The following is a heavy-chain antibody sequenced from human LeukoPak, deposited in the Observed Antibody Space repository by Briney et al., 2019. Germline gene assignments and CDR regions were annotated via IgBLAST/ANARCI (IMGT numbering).Heavy chain of an antibody. CDR2: ISYDGSNK. D-gene: IGHD6-13*01. CDR1: GFTFSSYA. CDR3: AKDARFIANYFDY. J-gene: IGHJ4*02. Sequence: GGSLRLSCAASGFTFSSYAMHWVRQAPGKGLEWVAVISYDGSNKYYADSVKGRFTISRDNSKNTVYLQMNSLRAEDTAVYYCAKDARFIANYFDYWGQGTLVTVSS. V-gene: IGHV3-30*04.